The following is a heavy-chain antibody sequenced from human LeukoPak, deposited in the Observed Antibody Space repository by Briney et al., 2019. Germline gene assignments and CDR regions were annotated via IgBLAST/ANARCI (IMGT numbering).Heavy chain of an antibody. Sequence: GGSLRLSCAASGFTFSTYWMHWVRQVPGKGLVWVSRISSDGANANYADSVKGRFTISRDNAKNTLYLQMNSLRAEDTAVYYCVLLSLTPGWGQGTLVTVSS. V-gene: IGHV3-74*01. CDR2: ISSDGANA. J-gene: IGHJ4*02. D-gene: IGHD3-10*01. CDR3: VLLSLTPG. CDR1: GFTFSTYW.